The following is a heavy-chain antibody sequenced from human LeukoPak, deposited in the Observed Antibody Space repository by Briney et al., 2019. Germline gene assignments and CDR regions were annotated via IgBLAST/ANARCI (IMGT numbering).Heavy chain of an antibody. V-gene: IGHV6-1*01. D-gene: IGHD2-2*01. CDR1: GDSVSSDSTA. CDR2: TYYRSKWYN. J-gene: IGHJ4*02. CDR3: ARGGRGYCTSTSCYFDS. Sequence: SQTLSRTCAISGDSVSSDSTAWNWIRQSPSRGLEWLGRTYYRSKWYNDYAVSVKSRITISPDTSKNQFSLQLNSVTPEDTAVYYCARGGRGYCTSTSCYFDSWGQGTLVTVSS.